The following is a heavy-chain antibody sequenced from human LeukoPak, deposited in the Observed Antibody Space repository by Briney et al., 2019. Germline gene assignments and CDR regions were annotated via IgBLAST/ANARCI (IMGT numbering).Heavy chain of an antibody. J-gene: IGHJ5*02. CDR3: ARVKGTFPLPSETVGATRAWFDP. V-gene: IGHV1-2*02. Sequence: ASVKVSCKASGYTFTGYYMHWERQAPGQGLEWMGWINPNSGGTNYAQKFQGRVTMTRDTSISTAYMELSRLRSDDTAVYYCARVKGTFPLPSETVGATRAWFDPWGQGTLVIVSS. CDR2: INPNSGGT. CDR1: GYTFTGYY. D-gene: IGHD1-26*01.